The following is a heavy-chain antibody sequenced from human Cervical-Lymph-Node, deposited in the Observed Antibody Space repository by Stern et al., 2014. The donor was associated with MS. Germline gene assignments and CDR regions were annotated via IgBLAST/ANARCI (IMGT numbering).Heavy chain of an antibody. J-gene: IGHJ1*01. V-gene: IGHV1-46*03. Sequence: MQLVESGAEVKKPGASVKVSCKASGYTFTSYYMPWVRQAPGQGLEWMGIINPSGGSTSYAQKFQGRVTMSRDTSTSTVYMELSSLRSEDTAVYYCASEVYYYDSSGYERDFQHWGQGTLVTVSS. D-gene: IGHD3-22*01. CDR3: ASEVYYYDSSGYERDFQH. CDR2: INPSGGST. CDR1: GYTFTSYY.